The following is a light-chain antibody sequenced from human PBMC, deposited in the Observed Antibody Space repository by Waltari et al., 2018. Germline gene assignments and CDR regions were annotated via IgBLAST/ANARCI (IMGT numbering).Light chain of an antibody. Sequence: DIVMTQSPRSLPVTPGEPASISCRSSQSLRHSNGYNYLDCYLQKPGHSPQLLIYLGSHRASGVPDKCSGSGAGTDFTLRINRVEAEDVGVYYCMQAVQTPHTFGGGTKVEIK. CDR2: LGS. V-gene: IGKV2-28*01. J-gene: IGKJ4*01. CDR3: MQAVQTPHT. CDR1: QSLRHSNGYNY.